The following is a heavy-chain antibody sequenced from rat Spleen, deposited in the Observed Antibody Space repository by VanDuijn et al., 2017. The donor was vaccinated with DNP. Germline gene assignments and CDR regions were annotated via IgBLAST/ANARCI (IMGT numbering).Heavy chain of an antibody. CDR2: ISYSGNT. J-gene: IGHJ2*01. CDR3: ARWLPGYKNYFDY. D-gene: IGHD1-4*01. Sequence: EVQLQESGPGLVKPSQSLSLTCSVTDYSITNNYWGWIRKFPGNKMEWIGHISYSGNTSYNPSLKSRGSITRDTSKNQFFLQLNSVTTEDTATYYCARWLPGYKNYFDYWGQGVMVTVSS. CDR1: DYSITNNY. V-gene: IGHV3-1*01.